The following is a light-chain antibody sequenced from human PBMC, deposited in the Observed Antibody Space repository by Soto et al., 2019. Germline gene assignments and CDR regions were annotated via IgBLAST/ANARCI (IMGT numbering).Light chain of an antibody. CDR2: DVS. CDR1: SSDVGAYGY. Sequence: QSALTQPPSASGSPGPSVTISCTGTSSDVGAYGYVSWYQQHPGEGPKLIIYDVSKRSSGVPDRFSGSKSGNTASLTVSGLQADDEADYYCFSHAGSSVALGGGTKLTVL. V-gene: IGLV2-8*01. CDR3: FSHAGSSVA. J-gene: IGLJ2*01.